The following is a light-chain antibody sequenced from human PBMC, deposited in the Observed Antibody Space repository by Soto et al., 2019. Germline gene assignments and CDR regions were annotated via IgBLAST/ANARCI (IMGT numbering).Light chain of an antibody. Sequence: QSALTQPASVSGSPGQSITISCTGTSSDVGGYNYVSWYQQHPGKAPKLMIYEVSKRPSGVPDRFSGSKSGNTASLTVSGLQAEDEADYYCISYAGSNNGVFGGGTKLTVL. J-gene: IGLJ3*02. CDR2: EVS. V-gene: IGLV2-8*01. CDR1: SSDVGGYNY. CDR3: ISYAGSNNGV.